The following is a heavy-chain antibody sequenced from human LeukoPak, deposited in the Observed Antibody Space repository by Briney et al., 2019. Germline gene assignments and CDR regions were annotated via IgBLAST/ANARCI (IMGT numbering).Heavy chain of an antibody. CDR3: ARAPPYSSTPFDY. CDR2: IYYSGST. D-gene: IGHD6-13*01. CDR1: GGSISSGDYY. V-gene: IGHV4-30-4*01. Sequence: SQTLSLTCTVSGGSISSGDYYWSWIRQPPGKGLEWIGYIYYSGSTYYNPSLKSRVTISVDTSKNQFSLKLSSVTAADTAVYYCARAPPYSSTPFDYWGQGTLVTVSS. J-gene: IGHJ4*02.